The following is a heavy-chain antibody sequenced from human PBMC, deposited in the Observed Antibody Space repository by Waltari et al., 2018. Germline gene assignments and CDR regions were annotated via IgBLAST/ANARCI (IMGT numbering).Heavy chain of an antibody. J-gene: IGHJ4*02. V-gene: IGHV3-21*01. CDR1: GFTFSSYS. Sequence: EVQLVESGGGLVKPGGSLRLSCAASGFTFSSYSMNWVRQAPGKGLAWVSSSSSSSSYIYYADAVKGRFTISRDNAKNSLYLQMNSLRAEDTAVYYCASAITGTNFDYWGQGTLVTVSS. CDR2: SSSSSSYI. CDR3: ASAITGTNFDY. D-gene: IGHD1-1*01.